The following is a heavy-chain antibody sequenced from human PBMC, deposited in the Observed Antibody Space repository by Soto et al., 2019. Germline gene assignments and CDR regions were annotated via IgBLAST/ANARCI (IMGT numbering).Heavy chain of an antibody. CDR1: GFTFSSYA. Sequence: RGSLRLSCAASGFTFSSYAMHWVRQAPGKGLEWVAVISYDGSNKYYADSVKGRFTISRDNSKNTLYLQMNSLRAEDTAVYYCARDLTYCSSNRCYEVVGGYYYYGMDVWCQGITVSVS. CDR3: ARDLTYCSSNRCYEVVGGYYYYGMDV. D-gene: IGHD2-2*01. J-gene: IGHJ6*02. V-gene: IGHV3-30-3*01. CDR2: ISYDGSNK.